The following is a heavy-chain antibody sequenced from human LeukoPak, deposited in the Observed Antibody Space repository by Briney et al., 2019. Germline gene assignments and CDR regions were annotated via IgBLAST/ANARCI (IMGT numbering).Heavy chain of an antibody. V-gene: IGHV4-4*07. Sequence: SSETLSLTCTVSGGSISSYYWSWIRQPPGKGLEWIGRIYTSGSTNYNPSLKSRVTMSVDTSKNQFSLKLSSVTAADTAVYYCARHYYDSSGTTVDYWGQGTLVTVSS. CDR1: GGSISSYY. J-gene: IGHJ4*02. CDR3: ARHYYDSSGTTVDY. CDR2: IYTSGST. D-gene: IGHD3-22*01.